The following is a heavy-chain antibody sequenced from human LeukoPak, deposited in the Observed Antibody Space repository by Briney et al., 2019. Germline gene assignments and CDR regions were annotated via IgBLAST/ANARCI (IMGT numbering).Heavy chain of an antibody. J-gene: IGHJ5*02. CDR1: GFTFSSYS. Sequence: GGSLRLSCAASGFTFSSYSMNLVRQAPGKGLEWVSYISSSSSTIYYADSVKGRFTISGDNAKNSLYLQMNSLRAEDTAVYYCARDWYCSGGSCYSRDWFDPWGQGTLVTVSS. V-gene: IGHV3-48*01. D-gene: IGHD2-15*01. CDR2: ISSSSSTI. CDR3: ARDWYCSGGSCYSRDWFDP.